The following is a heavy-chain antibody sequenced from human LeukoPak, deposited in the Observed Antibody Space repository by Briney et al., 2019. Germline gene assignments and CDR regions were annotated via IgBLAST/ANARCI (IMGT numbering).Heavy chain of an antibody. CDR2: LIPVLGMS. Sequence: SVKVSCKSSGGSFSTYAVNWVRQAPGQGLEWMGRLIPVLGMSHYAPGFQGRVALTADRSTNTAYMELDRLTSDDTAVYFCARDRGGGFDLAFFDHWGQGTLVTVSS. J-gene: IGHJ4*02. D-gene: IGHD5-12*01. CDR1: GGSFSTYA. CDR3: ARDRGGGFDLAFFDH. V-gene: IGHV1-69*04.